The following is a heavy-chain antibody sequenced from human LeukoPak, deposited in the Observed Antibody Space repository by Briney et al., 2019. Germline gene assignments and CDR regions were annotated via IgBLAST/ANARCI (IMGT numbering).Heavy chain of an antibody. J-gene: IGHJ4*02. CDR3: AKMIGRGYGDFDY. V-gene: IGHV3-30*18. CDR2: ISYDGSNK. D-gene: IGHD3-22*01. Sequence: HPGGSLRLSCAASGFTFSSYGMHWVRQAPGKGLEWVAVISYDGSNKYYADSVKGRFTISRDNSKNTLYLQMNSLRAEDTAVYYCAKMIGRGYGDFDYWGQGTLVTVSS. CDR1: GFTFSSYG.